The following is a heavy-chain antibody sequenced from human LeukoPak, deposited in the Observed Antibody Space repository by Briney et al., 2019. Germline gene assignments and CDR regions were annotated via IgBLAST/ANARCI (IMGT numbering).Heavy chain of an antibody. CDR1: GYTFNRYG. J-gene: IGHJ3*02. D-gene: IGHD1-1*01. CDR2: ISTNSGYT. Sequence: ASVKVSCKASGYTFNRYGISWVRQAPGQGLEWMGWISTNSGYTGSAQNLQGRVTMTTDTSTSTAYLELRSLTSDDTAVYYCAGQSWRNDAFDIWGQGTMVTVSS. CDR3: AGQSWRNDAFDI. V-gene: IGHV1-18*01.